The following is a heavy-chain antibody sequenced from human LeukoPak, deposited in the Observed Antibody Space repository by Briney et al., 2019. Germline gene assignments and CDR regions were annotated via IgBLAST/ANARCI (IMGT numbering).Heavy chain of an antibody. V-gene: IGHV3-21*01. CDR2: ISNSSSNI. CDR3: ARRVAVADNYFDY. CDR1: GFTFNNYS. Sequence: GGSLRLSCAASGFTFNNYSMNWVRQAPGKGLEWVSSISNSSSNIYYADSGKGRFTISRDNAKNSLYLQMNSLRAEDTGVYYCARRVAVADNYFDYWGQGTLVTVSS. J-gene: IGHJ4*02. D-gene: IGHD6-19*01.